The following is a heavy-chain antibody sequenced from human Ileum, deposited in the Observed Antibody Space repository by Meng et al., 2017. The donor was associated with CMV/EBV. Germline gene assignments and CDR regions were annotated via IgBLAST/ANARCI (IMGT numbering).Heavy chain of an antibody. CDR1: GASISRYY. V-gene: IGHV4-59*12. J-gene: IGHJ5*02. CDR3: ARVGGSRGGYSPLNWFDP. Sequence: SETLSLTCTVSGASISRYYWNWIRQSPGKGLEGIGFIYYSGTTNYNPSLKSRVTISVDTSKNQFSLKLNSVTAADTAVYYCARVGGSRGGYSPLNWFDPWGPGTLVTVSS. D-gene: IGHD2-15*01. CDR2: IYYSGTT.